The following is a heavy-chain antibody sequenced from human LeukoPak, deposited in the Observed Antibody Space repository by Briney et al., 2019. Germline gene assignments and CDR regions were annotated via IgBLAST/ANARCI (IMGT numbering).Heavy chain of an antibody. CDR2: IYTSGST. V-gene: IGHV4-4*07. Sequence: SETLSLTCTVSGGSISSYYWGWIRQPAGKGLEWIGRIYTSGSTNYNASLKSRVSMSLDTSKNQFSLKLSSVTAADTAVFYCARENSGSYREFDYWGQGTLVTVSS. CDR3: ARENSGSYREFDY. J-gene: IGHJ4*02. CDR1: GGSISSYY. D-gene: IGHD1-26*01.